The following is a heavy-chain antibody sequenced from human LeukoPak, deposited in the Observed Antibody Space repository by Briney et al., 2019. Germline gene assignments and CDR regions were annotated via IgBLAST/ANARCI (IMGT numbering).Heavy chain of an antibody. CDR3: ARDLGYCSGGSCYVGYFDY. CDR2: INSDGSST. V-gene: IGHV3-74*01. Sequence: GGSLRLSCAASGFTFCSYWMHWVRQDPGKGLVWVSRINSDGSSTSYADSVKGRFTISRDNSKDTLYLQMNSLRAEDTAVYYCARDLGYCSGGSCYVGYFDYWGQGTLVTVSS. J-gene: IGHJ4*02. D-gene: IGHD2-15*01. CDR1: GFTFCSYW.